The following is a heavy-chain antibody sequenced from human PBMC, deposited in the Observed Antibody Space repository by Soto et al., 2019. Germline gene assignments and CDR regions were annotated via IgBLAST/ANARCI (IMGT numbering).Heavy chain of an antibody. CDR1: DSVFVTSV. V-gene: IGHV1-18*01. J-gene: IGHJ4*01. D-gene: IGHD3-16*01. Sequence: QALLEQSGPEVKKPGDSVRISCWLYDSVFVTSVITWLRQAPGQGLEWMGWISANDGGTLSAMKFTDRLVMSTDPMMNLAFLQLWGVTTDGSAGDFGARGGGRHLRPLETWGHGTPVTVSS. CDR2: ISANDGGT. CDR3: ARGGGRHLRPLET.